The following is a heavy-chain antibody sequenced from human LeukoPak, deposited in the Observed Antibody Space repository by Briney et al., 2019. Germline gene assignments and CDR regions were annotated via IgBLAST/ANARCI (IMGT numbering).Heavy chain of an antibody. J-gene: IGHJ4*02. V-gene: IGHV3-7*04. CDR3: TRVGYIDEGIDY. CDR2: IKQDGSKK. D-gene: IGHD5-24*01. CDR1: GGSFSGYY. Sequence: ETLSLTCAVYGGSFSGYYWSWIHQPPGKGLEWVANIKQDGSKKSYVDSVKGRFIISRDNAKNSLYLQMNSLRAEDTAIYYCTRVGYIDEGIDYWGQGTLVTVSS.